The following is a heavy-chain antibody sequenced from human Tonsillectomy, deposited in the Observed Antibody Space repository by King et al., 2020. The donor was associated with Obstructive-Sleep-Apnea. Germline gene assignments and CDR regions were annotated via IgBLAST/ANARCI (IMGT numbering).Heavy chain of an antibody. D-gene: IGHD2-2*03. CDR1: GYSFTSYW. Sequence: VQLVESGAEVKKPGESLRISCKGSGYSFTSYWISWVRQMPGKGLEWMGRIDPSDSYTNYSPSFQGHVTISADKSISTAYLQWSSLKASDTAMYYCASAMGAGYCSSTSCVDAFDIWGQGTMVTVSS. J-gene: IGHJ3*02. V-gene: IGHV5-10-1*03. CDR2: IDPSDSYT. CDR3: ASAMGAGYCSSTSCVDAFDI.